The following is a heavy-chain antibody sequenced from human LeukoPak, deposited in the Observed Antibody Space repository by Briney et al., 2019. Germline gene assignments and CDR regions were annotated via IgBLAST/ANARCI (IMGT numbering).Heavy chain of an antibody. J-gene: IGHJ4*02. D-gene: IGHD1-26*01. CDR2: IHPGSGDT. CDR3: ALSGSYLREEDY. CDR1: GHTFTKYY. Sequence: GASVKVSCKASGHTFTKYYMHWVRQAPGQGLEWMGWIHPGSGDTNYAQKFQGRVTVTTDTSTSTAYMELRSLRSDYTAVYYCALSGSYLREEDYWGQGTLVTVSS. V-gene: IGHV1-2*02.